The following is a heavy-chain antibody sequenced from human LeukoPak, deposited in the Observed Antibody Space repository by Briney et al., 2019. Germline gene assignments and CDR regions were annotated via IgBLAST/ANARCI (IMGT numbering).Heavy chain of an antibody. J-gene: IGHJ4*02. CDR1: GGSFSGYY. V-gene: IGHV4-34*01. CDR3: ARMSNHYSSSWYPYYFDY. D-gene: IGHD6-13*01. CDR2: INHSGST. Sequence: PSETLSLTCAVYGGSFSGYYWSWIRQPPGKGLEWIGEINHSGSTNYNPSLKSRVTISVDTSKNQFSLKLSSVTAADTAVYYCARMSNHYSSSWYPYYFDYWGQGTLVTVSS.